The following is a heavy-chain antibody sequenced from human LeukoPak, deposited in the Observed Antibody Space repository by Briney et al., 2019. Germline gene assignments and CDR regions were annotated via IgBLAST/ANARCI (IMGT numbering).Heavy chain of an antibody. J-gene: IGHJ4*02. D-gene: IGHD3-22*01. CDR1: GFTFSSYS. CDR2: ISSSSSYI. Sequence: GGSLRLSCAASGFTFSSYSMNWVRQAPGKGLEWVSSISSSSSYIYYADSVKGRFTISRDNSKNTLYLQMNSLRAEDTAVYYCANGRTYYYDSSGYSQARYWGQGTLVTVSS. CDR3: ANGRTYYYDSSGYSQARY. V-gene: IGHV3-21*04.